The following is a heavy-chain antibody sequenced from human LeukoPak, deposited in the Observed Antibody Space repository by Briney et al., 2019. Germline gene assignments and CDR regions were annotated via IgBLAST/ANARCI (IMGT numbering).Heavy chain of an antibody. V-gene: IGHV3-23*01. CDR1: GFTXISYV. D-gene: IGHD5-12*01. Sequence: GALRLSCAASGFTXISYVMRWVXQAPGKGLEGVSSISGSGGNTYYEDTATGRFNISRDNSKNTVYLQMNSMRAEDTAVYYCARRDTSGYSYFDYWGQGNLVTVSA. J-gene: IGHJ4*02. CDR3: ARRDTSGYSYFDY. CDR2: ISGSGGNT.